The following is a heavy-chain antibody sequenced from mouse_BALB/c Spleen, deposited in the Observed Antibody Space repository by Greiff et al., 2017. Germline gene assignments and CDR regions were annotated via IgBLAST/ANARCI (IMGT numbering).Heavy chain of an antibody. CDR1: GYTFTSYV. CDR2: INPYNDGT. J-gene: IGHJ4*01. V-gene: IGHV1-14*01. Sequence: EVKLQESGPELVKPGASVKMSCKASGYTFTSYVMHWVKQKPGQGLEWIGYINPYNDGTKYNEKFKGKATLTSDKSSSTAYMELSSLTSEDSAVYYCAREGYYYAMDYWGQGTSVTVSS. CDR3: AREGYYYAMDY.